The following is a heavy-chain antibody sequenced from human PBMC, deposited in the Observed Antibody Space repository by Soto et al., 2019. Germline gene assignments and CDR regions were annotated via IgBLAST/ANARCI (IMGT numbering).Heavy chain of an antibody. CDR2: NYYRGST. D-gene: IGHD6-13*01. CDR1: GGSVSSGSHY. J-gene: IGHJ4*02. Sequence: QVQLQESGPGLVKPSETLSLTCTVSGGSVSSGSHYWSWIRQPPGKGLEWIGYNYYRGSTNYNPSLKSRVTISADTSKNQFSLKLSSVTAADTAVYYCAIARGAATARDYWGQGTLVTVSS. CDR3: AIARGAATARDY. V-gene: IGHV4-61*01.